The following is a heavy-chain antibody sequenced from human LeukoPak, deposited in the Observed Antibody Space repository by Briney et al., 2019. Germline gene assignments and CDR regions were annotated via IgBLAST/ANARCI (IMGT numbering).Heavy chain of an antibody. CDR1: GFTFSSYS. Sequence: GGSLRLSCAASGFTFSSYSMNWVRQAPGKGLEWVSYISSSSSSIYYADSVKGRFTISRDNAKNSLYLQMNSLRAEDTAVYYCARGLGPKYYYGSGDRNDSDYWGQGTLVTVSS. V-gene: IGHV3-21*01. CDR2: ISSSSSSI. D-gene: IGHD3-10*01. CDR3: ARGLGPKYYYGSGDRNDSDY. J-gene: IGHJ4*02.